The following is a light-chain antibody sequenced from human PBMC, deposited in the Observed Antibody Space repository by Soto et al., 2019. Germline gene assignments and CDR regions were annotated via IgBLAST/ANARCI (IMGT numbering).Light chain of an antibody. V-gene: IGKV3-20*01. CDR1: QSVSSRS. CDR2: AAS. J-gene: IGKJ2*01. Sequence: EIVLTQSPGTLSLSPGERATLSCRASQSVSSRSLAWYQQKPGQAPRLLIYAASNRASGIPGRFSGSGSGADFTLTSSRLEPEDFAVYYCQQYVGSPPLYTFGQGTKLEIK. CDR3: QQYVGSPPLYT.